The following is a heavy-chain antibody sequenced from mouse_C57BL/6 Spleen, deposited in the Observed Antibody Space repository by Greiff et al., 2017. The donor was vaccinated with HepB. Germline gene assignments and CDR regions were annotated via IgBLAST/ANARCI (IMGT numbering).Heavy chain of an antibody. V-gene: IGHV1-15*01. CDR1: GYTFTDYE. CDR2: IDPETGGT. CDR3: TREVLGSSPVAY. J-gene: IGHJ3*01. Sequence: QVQLKESGAELVRPGASVTLSCKASGYTFTDYEMHWVKQTPVHGLEWIGAIDPETGGTAYNQKFKGKAILTADKSSSTAYMELRSLTSEDSAVYYCTREVLGSSPVAYWGQGTLVTVSA. D-gene: IGHD1-1*01.